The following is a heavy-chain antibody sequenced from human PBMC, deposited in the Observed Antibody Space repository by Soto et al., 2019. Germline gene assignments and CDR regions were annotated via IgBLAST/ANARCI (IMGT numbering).Heavy chain of an antibody. J-gene: IGHJ6*01. CDR3: SKHRGPSGYPYYGLEV. Sequence: QVVESGGGLVTPGESISLSCVGSGFDFTPAWMHWFRQAPGTGLEWVGRIKSKGSGGTTDYSAPVKGRFTISRDDSKNTVYLQMNRLKSEDTAVYFCSKHRGPSGYPYYGLEVWGQGITVTVTS. CDR2: IKSKGSGGTT. V-gene: IGHV3-15*07. D-gene: IGHD2-15*01. CDR1: GFDFTPAW.